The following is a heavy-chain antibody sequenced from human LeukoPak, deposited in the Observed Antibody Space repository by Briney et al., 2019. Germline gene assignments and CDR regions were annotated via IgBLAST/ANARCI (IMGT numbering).Heavy chain of an antibody. Sequence: GGSLRLSCAASGFAFSSYWMTWVRRAPGKGLEWVANIKPDGSGKNYVDSVKGRFTISRDNAKNSLYLQMKGLGVEDTAVYYCSSQPAVLDLDCWGQGTLVTVSS. D-gene: IGHD6-19*01. CDR1: GFAFSSYW. J-gene: IGHJ4*02. CDR3: SSQPAVLDLDC. CDR2: IKPDGSGK. V-gene: IGHV3-7*01.